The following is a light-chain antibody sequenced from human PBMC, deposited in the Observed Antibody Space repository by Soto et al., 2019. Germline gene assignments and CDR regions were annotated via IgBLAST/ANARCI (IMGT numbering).Light chain of an antibody. CDR1: QSISSW. V-gene: IGKV1-12*01. Sequence: DIQMTQSPSTLSASVGDRVTITCRASQSISSWLAWYQQKPGKASKLLIYAASSLQSGVPSRFSGSGSGTDFTLTISSLQPEDFATYYCQQANSFPITFGQGTRLEI. CDR2: AAS. CDR3: QQANSFPIT. J-gene: IGKJ5*01.